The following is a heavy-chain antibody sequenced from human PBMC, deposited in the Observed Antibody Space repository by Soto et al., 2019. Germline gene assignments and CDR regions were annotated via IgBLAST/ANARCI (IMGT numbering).Heavy chain of an antibody. CDR3: ARDCSGGSCYPNDAFDI. CDR1: GGTVISNY. D-gene: IGHD2-15*01. CDR2: IYSGGST. V-gene: IGHV3-66*01. Sequence: VLSLRVSCAASGGTVISNYRSCVRQAPGKGLEWVSVIYSGGSTYYADSVKGRFTISRDNSKNTLYLQMNSLRAEDTAVYYCARDCSGGSCYPNDAFDIWGQGIMVTVSS. J-gene: IGHJ3*02.